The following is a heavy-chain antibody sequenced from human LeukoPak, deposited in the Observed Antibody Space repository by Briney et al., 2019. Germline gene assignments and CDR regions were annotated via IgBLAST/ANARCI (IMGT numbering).Heavy chain of an antibody. V-gene: IGHV3-48*03. CDR3: ARLSRATPDY. Sequence: AGSLTLSCADSGFTFSNYEMVWVRQAPGKGLEWVSYISSTGRTMYYADSVKGRFTISRDNAKKSLYLQMNSLRAEDTAVYYCARLSRATPDYWGQGTLVTVSS. CDR2: ISSTGRTM. J-gene: IGHJ4*02. CDR1: GFTFSNYE.